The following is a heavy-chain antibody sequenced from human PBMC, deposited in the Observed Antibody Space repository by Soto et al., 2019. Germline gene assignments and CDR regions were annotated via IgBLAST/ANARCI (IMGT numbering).Heavy chain of an antibody. D-gene: IGHD3-16*01. CDR3: AKGRSFLITSYATTFDY. CDR1: GFTFTDYA. V-gene: IGHV3-23*01. Sequence: GGSLRLSCAASGFTFTDYAMSWVRQAPGKGLECVSIIGGRGGHTSYADSVKGRFTISRDNSKNTVYLEMHSLTAEDTALYFCAKGRSFLITSYATTFDYGGLGLLVTVSS. J-gene: IGHJ4*02. CDR2: IGGRGGHT.